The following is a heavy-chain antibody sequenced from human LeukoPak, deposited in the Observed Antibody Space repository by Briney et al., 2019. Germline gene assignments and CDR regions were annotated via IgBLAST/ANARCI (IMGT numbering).Heavy chain of an antibody. Sequence: GGTLRLSCAASGFTFSSYGMSWVRQAPGKGLEWVSAISGSGGSTYYADSVKGRFTISRDNSKNTLYLQMNSLRAEDTAVYYCAKPARGVSHYMDVWGKGTTVTISS. J-gene: IGHJ6*03. CDR3: AKPARGVSHYMDV. CDR2: ISGSGGST. V-gene: IGHV3-23*01. D-gene: IGHD3-10*01. CDR1: GFTFSSYG.